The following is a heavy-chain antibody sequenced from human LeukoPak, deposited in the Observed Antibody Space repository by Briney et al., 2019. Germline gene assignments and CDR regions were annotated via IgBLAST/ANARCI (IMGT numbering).Heavy chain of an antibody. Sequence: SETLSLTCTVSGGSIRSSYYYWGWVRQPPGKGLEWIGSIYDSGSTYYNPSLKSRVIISVDMSKDQFALKLSSVTAADTAVYYCARGAGGGVYFDYWGQGTLVTVSS. CDR1: GGSIRSSYYY. CDR2: IYDSGST. CDR3: ARGAGGGVYFDY. V-gene: IGHV4-39*06. J-gene: IGHJ4*02. D-gene: IGHD2-8*02.